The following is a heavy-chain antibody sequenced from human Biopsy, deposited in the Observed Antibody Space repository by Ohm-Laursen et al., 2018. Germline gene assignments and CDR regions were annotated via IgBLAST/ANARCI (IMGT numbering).Heavy chain of an antibody. CDR2: IFYDGSNT. Sequence: SSLRLSCSASGFMFSASWMSWVRQAPGKGLEWVAFIFYDGSNTYYADSVKGRFTISRDNSRDTLYLQMSSLRAEDTAVYYCAKDRYNYTPIGGFSMDVWGRGTLVTVSS. CDR1: GFMFSASW. V-gene: IGHV3-30*18. CDR3: AKDRYNYTPIGGFSMDV. D-gene: IGHD5-18*01. J-gene: IGHJ4*02.